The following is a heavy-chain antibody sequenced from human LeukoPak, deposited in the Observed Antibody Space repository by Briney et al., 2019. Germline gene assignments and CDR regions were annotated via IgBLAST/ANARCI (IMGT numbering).Heavy chain of an antibody. CDR2: INHSGST. Sequence: SETLSLTCAVYGGSFSGFYWGWIRQPPGKGLEWIGEINHSGSTNYNPSLKSRVTISEDTSKKQFSLKLSSVTAADTAVYYCASHLRLDAFDIWGQGTMVTVSS. CDR3: ASHLRLDAFDI. D-gene: IGHD3-16*01. CDR1: GGSFSGFY. V-gene: IGHV4-34*01. J-gene: IGHJ3*02.